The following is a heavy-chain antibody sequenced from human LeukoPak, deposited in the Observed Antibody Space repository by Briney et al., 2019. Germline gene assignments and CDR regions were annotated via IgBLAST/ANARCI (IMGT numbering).Heavy chain of an antibody. CDR2: IRQDGSEK. V-gene: IGHV3-7*01. J-gene: IGHJ4*02. D-gene: IGHD4-17*01. Sequence: GGSLRLSCAASGFTFSSYWMSWVRPAPGKGLEWVANIRQDGSEKYYVDSVKGRFTISRDNAKNSLYLQMNSLRAEDTAVYYCARDTRRYGDYPDYFDYWGQGTLVTVSS. CDR3: ARDTRRYGDYPDYFDY. CDR1: GFTFSSYW.